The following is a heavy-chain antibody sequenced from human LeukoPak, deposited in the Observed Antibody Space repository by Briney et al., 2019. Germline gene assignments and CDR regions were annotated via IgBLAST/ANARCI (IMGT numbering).Heavy chain of an antibody. D-gene: IGHD6-6*01. V-gene: IGHV6-1*01. CDR1: GDSVSSNSAA. Sequence: SQTLSLTCAISGDSVSSNSAAWNWIRQSPSRGLEWLGRTYYRSKWYNDYAVSVKSRITINPDTSKNQFSLQLNSVTPEDTAVYYCARDGNEGASIAAPYYYYYMDVWGKGTTVTVSS. J-gene: IGHJ6*03. CDR3: ARDGNEGASIAAPYYYYYMDV. CDR2: TYYRSKWYN.